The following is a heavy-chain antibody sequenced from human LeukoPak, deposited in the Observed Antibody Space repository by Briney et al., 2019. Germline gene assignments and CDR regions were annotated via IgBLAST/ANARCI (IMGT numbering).Heavy chain of an antibody. CDR1: GFTFSSYA. CDR2: ISYDGSNK. Sequence: GGSLRLSCAASGFTFSSYAMHWVRQAPGKGLEGVAVISYDGSNKYYADSVKGRFTISRDNSKNTLYLQMNSLRAEDTAVYYCARGIVVMGYYFDYWGQGTLVTVSS. D-gene: IGHD3-22*01. J-gene: IGHJ4*02. V-gene: IGHV3-30-3*01. CDR3: ARGIVVMGYYFDY.